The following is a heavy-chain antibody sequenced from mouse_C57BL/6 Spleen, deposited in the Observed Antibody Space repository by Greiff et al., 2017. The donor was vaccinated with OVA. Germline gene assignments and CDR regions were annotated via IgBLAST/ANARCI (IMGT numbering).Heavy chain of an antibody. D-gene: IGHD2-5*01. Sequence: QVQLKQSGPELVKPGASVKISCKASGYAFSSSWMNWVKQRPGKGLEWIGRIYPGDGDTNYNGKFKGKATLTADKSSSTAYMQLSSLTSEDSAVYVCAREGYYSNTEDYFDDGGQGTTLTVSS. CDR2: IYPGDGDT. CDR1: GYAFSSSW. V-gene: IGHV1-82*01. CDR3: AREGYYSNTEDYFDD. J-gene: IGHJ2*01.